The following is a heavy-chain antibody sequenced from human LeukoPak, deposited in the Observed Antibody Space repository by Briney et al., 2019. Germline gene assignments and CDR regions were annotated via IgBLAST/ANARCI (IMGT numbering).Heavy chain of an antibody. CDR3: AKEEMYYGSGSYDRSYFDY. Sequence: WGSLRLSCAASGFTFSTYWMTWVRQAPGKGLEWVANIKQDGSNKYYADSVKGRFTISRDNSKNTLYLQMNSLRAEDTAVYYCAKEEMYYGSGSYDRSYFDYWGQGTLVTVSS. CDR2: IKQDGSNK. CDR1: GFTFSTYW. V-gene: IGHV3-7*01. J-gene: IGHJ4*02. D-gene: IGHD3-10*01.